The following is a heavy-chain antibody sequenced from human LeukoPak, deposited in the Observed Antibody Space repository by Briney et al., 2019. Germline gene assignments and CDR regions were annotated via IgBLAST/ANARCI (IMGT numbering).Heavy chain of an antibody. J-gene: IGHJ4*02. Sequence: ASVKVSCKASGYTFTSYAMHWVRQAPGQRLEWMGWINAGNGNTKYSQKFQGRVTINRDTSASTAYMELSSLRSEDTAMYYCARDGPVAGTDYWGQGTLVTVSS. CDR1: GYTFTSYA. CDR3: ARDGPVAGTDY. CDR2: INAGNGNT. V-gene: IGHV1-3*01. D-gene: IGHD6-19*01.